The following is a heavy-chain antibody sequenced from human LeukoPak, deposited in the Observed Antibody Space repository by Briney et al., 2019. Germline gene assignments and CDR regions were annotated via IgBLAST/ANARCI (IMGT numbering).Heavy chain of an antibody. CDR3: ARDAYGDYAH. Sequence: GGSLRLSCAASGFTFSSYAMHWVRQAPGKGLAWVAVISYDGSNKYYADSVKGRFTISRDNSKNTLYLQMNSLRAEDTAVYYCARDAYGDYAHWGQGTLVTVSS. CDR2: ISYDGSNK. CDR1: GFTFSSYA. V-gene: IGHV3-30-3*01. D-gene: IGHD4-17*01. J-gene: IGHJ4*02.